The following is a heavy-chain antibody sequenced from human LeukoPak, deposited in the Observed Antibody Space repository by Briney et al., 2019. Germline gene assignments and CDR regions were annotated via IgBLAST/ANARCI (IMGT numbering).Heavy chain of an antibody. J-gene: IGHJ4*02. CDR2: IYYSGST. CDR3: AKWGAPLRSFDF. V-gene: IGHV4-59*01. CDR1: GGSISSYY. Sequence: SETLSLTCTVSGGSISSYYWSWIRQPPGKGLEWIGYIYYSGSTNYNPSLKSRVTMSVDTSTNRFSLKLSSVTAADTAIYFCAKWGAPLRSFDFWGQGTLVTVSS. D-gene: IGHD1-26*01.